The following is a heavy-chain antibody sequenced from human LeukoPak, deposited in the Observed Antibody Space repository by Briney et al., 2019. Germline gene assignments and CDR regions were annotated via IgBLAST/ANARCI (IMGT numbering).Heavy chain of an antibody. V-gene: IGHV1-2*04. CDR3: ARNSRRYCSSTSCYALL. D-gene: IGHD2-2*01. CDR2: INPNSGGT. Sequence: ASVKVSCKTSGYTFNDYYIHWVRQAPGQGLEWMGWINPNSGGTNYAQKFQDWVTMTRDTSIGTAYMELRRLRSDDTAVYYCARNSRRYCSSTSCYALLWGQGTLVTVSS. J-gene: IGHJ4*02. CDR1: GYTFNDYY.